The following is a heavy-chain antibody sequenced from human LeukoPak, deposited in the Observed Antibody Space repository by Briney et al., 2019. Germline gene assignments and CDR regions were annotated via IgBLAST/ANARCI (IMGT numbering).Heavy chain of an antibody. V-gene: IGHV3-23*01. CDR3: ARDLYGDYGFDY. CDR1: GFTFSSYG. J-gene: IGHJ4*02. CDR2: ISGSGGST. D-gene: IGHD4-17*01. Sequence: GGSLRLSCAASGFTFSSYGMSWVRQAPGKGLEWVSAISGSGGSTYYADSVKGRFTISRDNSKNTLYLQMNSLRAEDTAVYYCARDLYGDYGFDYWGQGTLVTVSS.